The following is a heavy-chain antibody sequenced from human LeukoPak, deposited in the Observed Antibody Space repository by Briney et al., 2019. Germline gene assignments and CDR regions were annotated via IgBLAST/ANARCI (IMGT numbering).Heavy chain of an antibody. CDR2: IGASGGTT. D-gene: IGHD3-10*01. CDR1: GFTVSSNY. Sequence: GGSLRLSCAASGFTVSSNYMSWVRQAPGKGLEWVSAIGASGGTTYYADSVKGRFTISRDNSKHTLYLQMNSLTAEDTAVYYCAKGRGWFGELFGYFDYWGQGTLVTVSS. J-gene: IGHJ4*02. V-gene: IGHV3-23*01. CDR3: AKGRGWFGELFGYFDY.